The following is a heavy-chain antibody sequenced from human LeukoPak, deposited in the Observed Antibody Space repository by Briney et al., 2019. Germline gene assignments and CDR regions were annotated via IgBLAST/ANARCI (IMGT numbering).Heavy chain of an antibody. J-gene: IGHJ4*02. Sequence: ASVKVSCKVSGYTLIELSMHWVRQAPGKGLEWMGGFDPEDGETIYAQKFQGRVTMTEDTSTDTAYMELSSLRSEDTAVYYCATDSSGWVDFDYWGQGTLVTVSS. D-gene: IGHD6-19*01. CDR3: ATDSSGWVDFDY. CDR1: GYTLIELS. V-gene: IGHV1-24*01. CDR2: FDPEDGET.